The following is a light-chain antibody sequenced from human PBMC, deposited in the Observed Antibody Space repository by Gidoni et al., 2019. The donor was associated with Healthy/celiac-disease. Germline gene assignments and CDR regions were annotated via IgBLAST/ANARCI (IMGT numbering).Light chain of an antibody. Sequence: EIVMTQCPATLSVSPGARATLSCRASQSVGSNLAWYQQKPGQAPRLLIYGASTRATGIPARFSGSVSGTEFTLTISSLHSEDFAVYYCQQYNNWPFTFGPGTKVDIK. V-gene: IGKV3-15*01. J-gene: IGKJ3*01. CDR3: QQYNNWPFT. CDR1: QSVGSN. CDR2: GAS.